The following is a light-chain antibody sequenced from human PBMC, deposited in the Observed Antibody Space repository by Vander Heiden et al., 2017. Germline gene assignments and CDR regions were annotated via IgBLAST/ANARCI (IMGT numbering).Light chain of an antibody. V-gene: IGLV1-44*01. CDR3: GAWDDNLNAWV. J-gene: IGLJ3*02. CDR2: GND. Sequence: HSGLTQPPSASGTPGQRVTISCSGSSSNIGSTTPSWYQQLPGTAPKLLVYGNDQRPSGFSQRFSASESGTSTSLAISGLRSEDEAHYYCGAWDDNLNAWVFGGGTKLSVL. CDR1: SSNIGSTT.